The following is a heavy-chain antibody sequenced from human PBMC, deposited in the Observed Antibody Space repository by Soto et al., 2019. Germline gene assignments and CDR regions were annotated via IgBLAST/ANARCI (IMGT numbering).Heavy chain of an antibody. CDR1: GFTFSSYA. V-gene: IGHV3-23*01. J-gene: IGHJ3*02. Sequence: GGSLRLSCAASGFTFSSYAMSWVRQAPGKGLEWVSAISGSGGSTYYADSVKGRFTISRDNSKNTLYLQMNSLRAEDRAVYYCANLANPLMKKWGFDIWGQGTMVTVSS. CDR3: ANLANPLMKKWGFDI. CDR2: ISGSGGST. D-gene: IGHD1-26*01.